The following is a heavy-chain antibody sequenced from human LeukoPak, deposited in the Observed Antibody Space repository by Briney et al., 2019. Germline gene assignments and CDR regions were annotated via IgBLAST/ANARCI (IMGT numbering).Heavy chain of an antibody. V-gene: IGHV4-34*01. CDR1: GGSFSGYY. D-gene: IGHD4-17*01. J-gene: IGHJ4*02. CDR3: ARGPTYAYYFDY. CDR2: INHSGST. Sequence: SETLSLTCAVYGGSFSGYYWSWIRQPPGKGLEWIGEINHSGSTNYNPSLKSRVTISVDTSKNQFSLKLSSATAADTAVYYCARGPTYAYYFDYWGQGTLVTVSS.